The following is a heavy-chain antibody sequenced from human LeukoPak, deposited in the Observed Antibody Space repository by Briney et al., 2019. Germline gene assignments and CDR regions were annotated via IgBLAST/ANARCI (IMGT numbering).Heavy chain of an antibody. Sequence: SETLSLTCAVYGGSFSGYYWSWIRQPPGKGLEWIGEINHSGSTNYNPSLKSRVTISVDTSKNQFSLKLSSVTAADTAVYYCAGGDCSSTSCINWFDPWGQGTLVTVSS. J-gene: IGHJ5*02. V-gene: IGHV4-34*01. CDR2: INHSGST. CDR1: GGSFSGYY. CDR3: AGGDCSSTSCINWFDP. D-gene: IGHD2-2*01.